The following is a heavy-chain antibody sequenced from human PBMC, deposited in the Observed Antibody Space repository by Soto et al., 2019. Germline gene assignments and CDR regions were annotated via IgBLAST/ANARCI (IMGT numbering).Heavy chain of an antibody. CDR3: AKEAVPDHRKRYSSSGEKLDY. CDR1: GFTFSSYA. CDR2: ISGSGGST. D-gene: IGHD6-13*01. J-gene: IGHJ4*02. V-gene: IGHV3-23*01. Sequence: GGSLRLSCAASGFTFSSYAMSWVRQAPGKGLEWVSAISGSGGSTYYADSVKGRFTISRDNSKNTLYLQMNSLGAEDTAVYYCAKEAVPDHRKRYSSSGEKLDYWGQGTLVTVSS.